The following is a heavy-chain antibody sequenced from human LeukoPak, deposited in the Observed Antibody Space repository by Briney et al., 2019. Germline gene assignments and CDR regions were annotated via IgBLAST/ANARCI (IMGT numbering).Heavy chain of an antibody. V-gene: IGHV4-34*01. CDR3: ARWDQIVVVPAAIRGLYAFDI. CDR2: INHSGST. Sequence: SETLSLTCAVYGGSFSGYYWSWIRQPPGKGLEWIGEINHSGSTNYNPSLKSRVTISVDTSKNQFSLKLSSVTAADTAVYYCARWDQIVVVPAAIRGLYAFDIWGQGTMVTVSP. J-gene: IGHJ3*02. CDR1: GGSFSGYY. D-gene: IGHD2-2*01.